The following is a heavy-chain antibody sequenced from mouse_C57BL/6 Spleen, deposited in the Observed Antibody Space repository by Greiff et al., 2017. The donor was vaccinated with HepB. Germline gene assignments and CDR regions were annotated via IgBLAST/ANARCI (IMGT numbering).Heavy chain of an antibody. Sequence: QVQLQQPGAELVKPGASVKLSCKASGYTFTSYWMQWVEQRPGQGLEWIGEIDPSDSYTNYNQKFKGKATLTVDTSSSTAYMQLSSLTSEDSAVYYCAKRGQTGTSDYWGQDTTLTVST. CDR1: GYTFTSYW. J-gene: IGHJ2*01. CDR3: AKRGQTGTSDY. V-gene: IGHV1-50*01. D-gene: IGHD4-1*01. CDR2: IDPSDSYT.